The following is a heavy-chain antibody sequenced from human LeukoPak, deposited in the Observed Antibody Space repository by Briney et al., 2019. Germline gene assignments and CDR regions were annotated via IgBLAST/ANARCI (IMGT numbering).Heavy chain of an antibody. CDR1: GLTLSIYW. CDR2: IKQDGSEK. CDR3: ARDPNGDYVGAFDM. Sequence: GGSLTLSCAASGLTLSIYWMSCVRQAPEKGLEGVANIKQDGSEKYYVDPVKGRFTISRDNAKNSLYLQMHSLRAEDTAVYYCARDPNGDYVGAFDMWGPGTMVTVSS. J-gene: IGHJ3*02. V-gene: IGHV3-7*03. D-gene: IGHD4-17*01.